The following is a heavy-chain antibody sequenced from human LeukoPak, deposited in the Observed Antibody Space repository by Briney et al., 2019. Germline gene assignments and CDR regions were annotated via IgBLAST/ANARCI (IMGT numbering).Heavy chain of an antibody. Sequence: ASVKVSCKASGYTFTGYYMHWVRQAPGQGLEWMGWINPNSGGTNYAQEFQGRVTMTRDTSISTAYMELSRLRSDDTAVYYCARGEKTYYDFWSGYYTGTDIVDYWGQGTLVTVSS. J-gene: IGHJ4*02. V-gene: IGHV1-2*02. CDR1: GYTFTGYY. CDR3: ARGEKTYYDFWSGYYTGTDIVDY. CDR2: INPNSGGT. D-gene: IGHD3-3*01.